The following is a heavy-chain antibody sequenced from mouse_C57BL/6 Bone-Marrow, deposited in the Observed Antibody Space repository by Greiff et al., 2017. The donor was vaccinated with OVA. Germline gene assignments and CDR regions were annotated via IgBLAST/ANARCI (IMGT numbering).Heavy chain of an antibody. V-gene: IGHV1-50*01. CDR2: IDPSDSYT. CDR1: GYTFTSYW. D-gene: IGHD6-1*01. CDR3: ASDNRDWFAY. Sequence: QVQLQQPGAELVKPGASVKLSCKASGYTFTSYWMQWVKQRPGQGLEWIGEIDPSDSYTNYNQKFKGKATLTVDTSSSTAYMQLSSLTSEDSAVYSCASDNRDWFAYGGQGTLVTVSA. J-gene: IGHJ3*01.